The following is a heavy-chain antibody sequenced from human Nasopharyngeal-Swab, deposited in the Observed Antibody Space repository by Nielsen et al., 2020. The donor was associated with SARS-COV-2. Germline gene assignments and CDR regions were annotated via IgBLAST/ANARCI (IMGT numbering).Heavy chain of an antibody. D-gene: IGHD2-2*01. V-gene: IGHV1-46*01. CDR2: INPSGGST. Sequence: ASVKVSCKASGYTFTRYYIHWVRQAPGQGLEWMGIINPSGGSTSYAQKFQGRVTMTRDTSTSTVYMELNSLRSEDTAVYYCAREVIVVVPAANKETATGPESWFDPWGQGTLVTVSS. CDR1: GYTFTRYY. J-gene: IGHJ5*02. CDR3: AREVIVVVPAANKETATGPESWFDP.